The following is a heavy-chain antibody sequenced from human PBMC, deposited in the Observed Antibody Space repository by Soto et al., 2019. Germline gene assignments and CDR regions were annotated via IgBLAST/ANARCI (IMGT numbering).Heavy chain of an antibody. CDR3: ARDKITGLLDY. CDR2: IYYGGNT. CDR1: GGSISSSSYS. J-gene: IGHJ4*02. Sequence: KPSETLSLTCIVSGGSISSSSYSWAWIRQPPGKGLEWIGTIYYGGNTYYNPSLKSRVTISVDTSKNQFSLKLTSVTAADTAVYYCARDKITGLLDYWGQGTLVTVSS. D-gene: IGHD2-8*02. V-gene: IGHV4-39*02.